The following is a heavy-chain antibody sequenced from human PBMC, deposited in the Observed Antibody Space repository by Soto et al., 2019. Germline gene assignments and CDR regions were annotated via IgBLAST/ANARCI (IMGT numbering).Heavy chain of an antibody. CDR3: ARDPLGGGDLKNDAFDM. Sequence: GGSLRLSCAASWFTVSSNYMSWVRQAPGKGLEWVSVIYSGGSTYYADSVKGRFTISRDNSKNTLYLQMDRLRVEDTAVYYCARDPLGGGDLKNDAFDMWGQGTMVTVSS. V-gene: IGHV3-53*01. J-gene: IGHJ3*02. CDR1: WFTVSSNY. D-gene: IGHD3-16*01. CDR2: IYSGGST.